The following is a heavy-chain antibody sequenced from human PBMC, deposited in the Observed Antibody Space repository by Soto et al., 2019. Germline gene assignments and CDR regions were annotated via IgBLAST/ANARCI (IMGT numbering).Heavy chain of an antibody. Sequence: GGSLRLSCAASGFNVGDYEMNWVRQAPGKGLEWISMITSGGTVFYYADSVRGRFAISRDDTEKSLYLQMDSLRPDDTAVYYCVRGYSDYTDYFDYWGQGALVTVSS. CDR2: ITSGGTVF. D-gene: IGHD5-12*01. J-gene: IGHJ4*02. CDR1: GFNVGDYE. V-gene: IGHV3-48*03. CDR3: VRGYSDYTDYFDY.